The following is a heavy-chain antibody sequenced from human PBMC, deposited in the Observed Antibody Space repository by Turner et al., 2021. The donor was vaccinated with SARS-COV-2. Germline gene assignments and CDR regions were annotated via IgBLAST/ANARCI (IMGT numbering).Heavy chain of an antibody. D-gene: IGHD2-2*01. CDR1: GCTFSSYA. CDR3: AKDRVGGPIIVVPAATLDY. V-gene: IGHV3-23*01. CDR2: ISGSGGIT. Sequence: EVQLLESGGGLVQPGGSLRLSCAASGCTFSSYAMSWVRQAPGKGLEWVSAISGSGGITYYADSVKGRFTISRDNSKNTLYLQMNSLRTEDTAVYYCAKDRVGGPIIVVPAATLDYWGQGTLVTVSS. J-gene: IGHJ4*02.